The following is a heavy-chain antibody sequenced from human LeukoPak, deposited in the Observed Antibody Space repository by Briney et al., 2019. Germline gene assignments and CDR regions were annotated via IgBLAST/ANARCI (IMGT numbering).Heavy chain of an antibody. V-gene: IGHV3-30-3*01. D-gene: IGHD1-26*01. CDR1: GFTFSSYA. Sequence: GGSLRLSCAASGFTFSSYAMHWVRQAPGKGLEWVAVISYDGSNKYYADSVKGQFTISRDNSKNTLYLQMNSLRAEDTAVYYCAREDSGSYYGYWGQGTLATVSS. J-gene: IGHJ4*02. CDR2: ISYDGSNK. CDR3: AREDSGSYYGY.